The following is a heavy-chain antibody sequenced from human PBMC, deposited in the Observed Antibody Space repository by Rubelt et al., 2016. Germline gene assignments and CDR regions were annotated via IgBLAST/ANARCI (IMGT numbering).Heavy chain of an antibody. V-gene: IGHV4-39*01. CDR3: ARLSSGWEVFDY. Sequence: GSLRLSCAASGFTFSDHCMSWVRQAPGKGLEWVGTISYSGSTYYNPSLKSRVTISVDTSKNQFSLRLSSVTAADTAVYYCARLSSGWEVFDYWGQGTLVTVSS. CDR2: ISYSGST. J-gene: IGHJ4*02. D-gene: IGHD6-19*01. CDR1: GFTFSDHC.